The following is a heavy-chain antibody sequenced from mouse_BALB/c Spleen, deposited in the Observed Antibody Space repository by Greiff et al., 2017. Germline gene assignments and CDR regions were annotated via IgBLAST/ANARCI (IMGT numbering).Heavy chain of an antibody. J-gene: IGHJ4*01. Sequence: LVESGPELVKPGASVKMSCKASGYTFTSYVMHWVKQKPGQGLEWIGYINPYNDGTKYNEKFKGKATLTSDKSSSTAYMELSSLTSEDSAVYYCARNYYGSPYAMDYWGQGTSVTVSS. D-gene: IGHD1-1*01. CDR2: INPYNDGT. CDR1: GYTFTSYV. CDR3: ARNYYGSPYAMDY. V-gene: IGHV1-14*01.